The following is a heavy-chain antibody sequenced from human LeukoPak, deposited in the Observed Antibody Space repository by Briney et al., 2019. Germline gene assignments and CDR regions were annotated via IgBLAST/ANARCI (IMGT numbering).Heavy chain of an antibody. CDR1: GGTFSSYA. J-gene: IGHJ4*02. D-gene: IGHD3-9*01. CDR3: ASYDILTGTPDY. CDR2: IIPIFGTA. Sequence: SVKVSCKASGGTFSSYAISWVRQAPGQGLEWMGGIIPIFGTANYAQKFQGRVTITADESTSTAYMELSSPRSEDTAVYYCASYDILTGTPDYWGQGTLVTVSS. V-gene: IGHV1-69*13.